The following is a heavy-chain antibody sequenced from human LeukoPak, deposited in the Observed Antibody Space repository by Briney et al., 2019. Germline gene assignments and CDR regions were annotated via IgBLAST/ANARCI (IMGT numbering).Heavy chain of an antibody. CDR3: ARATDIEAVDY. D-gene: IGHD2-15*01. V-gene: IGHV4-59*01. CDR1: GGSITSYY. J-gene: IGHJ4*02. Sequence: ETSETLSLTCTVSGGSITSYYWSWIRQPPGKGLEWIGYIYYSGSTNYNPSLKSRVTISVDTSKNQFSLKLSSVTAADTAVYYCARATDIEAVDYWGQGTLVTVSS. CDR2: IYYSGST.